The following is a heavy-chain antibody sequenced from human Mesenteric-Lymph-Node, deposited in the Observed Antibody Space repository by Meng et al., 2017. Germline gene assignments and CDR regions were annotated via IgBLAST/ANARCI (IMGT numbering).Heavy chain of an antibody. CDR2: ISSSDSNI. Sequence: GGSLRLSCAASGFTFSDYYMSWIRQAPGQGLEWVSYISSSDSNIYYADSVKGRFTVSRDNAQNSLHLQMNSLRAEDTAVYYCARVVRSYCGGDCSNYYYYAMDVWGQGTTVTVSS. CDR3: ARVVRSYCGGDCSNYYYYAMDV. D-gene: IGHD2-21*02. J-gene: IGHJ6*02. CDR1: GFTFSDYY. V-gene: IGHV3-11*01.